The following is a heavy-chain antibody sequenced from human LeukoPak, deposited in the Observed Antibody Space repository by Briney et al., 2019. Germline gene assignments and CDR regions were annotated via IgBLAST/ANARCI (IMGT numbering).Heavy chain of an antibody. D-gene: IGHD3-22*01. CDR2: IYYSGST. Sequence: SETLSLTCTVSGGSISSYYWSRIRQPPGKGLEWIGYIYYSGSTNYNPSLKSRVTISVDTSKNQFSLKLSSVTAADTAVYYCARAPPSYYYDSSGYLRPYYYGMDVWGQGTTVTVSS. J-gene: IGHJ6*02. CDR3: ARAPPSYYYDSSGYLRPYYYGMDV. V-gene: IGHV4-59*01. CDR1: GGSISSYY.